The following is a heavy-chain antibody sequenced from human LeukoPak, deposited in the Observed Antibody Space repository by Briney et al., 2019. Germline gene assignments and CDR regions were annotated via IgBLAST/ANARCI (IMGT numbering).Heavy chain of an antibody. CDR1: GYTFTGYY. D-gene: IGHD6-6*01. V-gene: IGHV1-2*02. CDR2: INPNSGGT. CDR3: GYSSSSPSQFDY. J-gene: IGHJ4*02. Sequence: ASVKVSCKASGYTFTGYYMHWVRQAPGQGLEWMGWINPNSGGTNYAQKFQGRVTMTRDTSISTAYMELSRLRSDDTAVYYCGYSSSSPSQFDYWGQGTLVTVSS.